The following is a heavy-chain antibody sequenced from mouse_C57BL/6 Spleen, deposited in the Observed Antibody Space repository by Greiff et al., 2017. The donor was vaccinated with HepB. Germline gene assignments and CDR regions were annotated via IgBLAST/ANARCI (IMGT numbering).Heavy chain of an antibody. CDR1: GYSITSGYY. J-gene: IGHJ3*01. V-gene: IGHV3-6*01. CDR2: ISYDGSN. D-gene: IGHD4-1*01. CDR3: ARANWAFAY. Sequence: VQLKESGPGLVKPSQSLSLTCSVTGYSITSGYYWNWIRQFPGNKLEWMGYISYDGSNNYNPSLKNRISITRDTSKNQFFLKLNSVTTEDTATYYCARANWAFAYWGQGTLVTVSA.